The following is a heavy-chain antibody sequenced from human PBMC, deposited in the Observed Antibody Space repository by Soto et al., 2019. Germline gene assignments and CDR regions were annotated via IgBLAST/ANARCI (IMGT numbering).Heavy chain of an antibody. CDR1: GYTFTNYA. J-gene: IGHJ6*02. CDR3: ATSSRDYDYHYYYGMDV. V-gene: IGHV1-3*05. CDR2: INAGNGNT. D-gene: IGHD5-12*01. Sequence: QVQLVQSGAEEKKPGASVKVSCKASGYTFTNYAIHWVRQAPGQRLEWMGWINAGNGNTKYSQKFQGRVTITRDTSARTAYMELSSLRSEDTAVYYCATSSRDYDYHYYYGMDVWGQGTTVTVSS.